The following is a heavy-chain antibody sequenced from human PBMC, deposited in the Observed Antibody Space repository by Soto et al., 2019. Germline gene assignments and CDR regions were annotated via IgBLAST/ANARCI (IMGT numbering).Heavy chain of an antibody. CDR1: GDSVVNSAYF. D-gene: IGHD3-16*01. CDR2: FYYAGGNT. CDR3: ARHVLRAWRWDY. V-gene: IGHV4-39*01. J-gene: IGHJ4*02. Sequence: SETLSLTCIVSGDSVVNSAYFWGWIRRPPGKGLEWIGSFYYAGGNTYYNPSLKSRVTISVDTSGNQFSLQVTSVTAADTAVYYCARHVLRAWRWDYWGLGTLVTVSS.